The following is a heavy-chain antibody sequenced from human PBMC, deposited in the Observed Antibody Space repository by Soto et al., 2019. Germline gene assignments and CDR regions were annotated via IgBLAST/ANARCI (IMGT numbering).Heavy chain of an antibody. CDR1: GGSISSGGYY. Sequence: SETLSLTCTVSGGSISSGGYYWSWIRQHPGKGLEWIGYIYYSGSTYYNPSLKSRVTISVDTSKNQFSLKLSSVTAADTAVYYCARDGGDGYNLGYYYYGMDVWGQGATVTVSS. CDR3: ARDGGDGYNLGYYYYGMDV. V-gene: IGHV4-31*03. J-gene: IGHJ6*02. CDR2: IYYSGST. D-gene: IGHD2-21*01.